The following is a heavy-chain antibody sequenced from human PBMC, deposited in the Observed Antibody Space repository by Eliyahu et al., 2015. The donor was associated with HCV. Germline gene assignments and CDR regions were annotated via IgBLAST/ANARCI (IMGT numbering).Heavy chain of an antibody. CDR2: ISSNGGSI. CDR1: GFXFSNYA. CDR3: ARCSSSTCYYYDY. D-gene: IGHD2-2*01. J-gene: IGHJ4*02. Sequence: EVQLVESGEGLVQPGGSLXLSXXAXGFXFSNYALHWVRQAPGKGLEYVSAISSNGGSIYYADSVKGRFTISRDNSKNTLYLQMGSLRAEDMAVYYCARCSSSTCYYYDYWGQGTLVTVSS. V-gene: IGHV3-64*02.